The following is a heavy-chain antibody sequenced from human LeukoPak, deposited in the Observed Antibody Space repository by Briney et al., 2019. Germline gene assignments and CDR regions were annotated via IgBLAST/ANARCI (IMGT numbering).Heavy chain of an antibody. CDR3: AELGITMIGGV. CDR1: GFTFSSYG. CDR2: ISGGGDGT. V-gene: IGHV3-23*01. D-gene: IGHD3-10*02. J-gene: IGHJ6*04. Sequence: PGGTLRLSCAASGFTFSSYGTSCGRQAPGKGLEWVSDISGGGDGTYHTHSVKGRFTLSRDNAKNSLYLQKYSPRDEDTAVYYCAELGITMIGGVWGKGTTVTISS.